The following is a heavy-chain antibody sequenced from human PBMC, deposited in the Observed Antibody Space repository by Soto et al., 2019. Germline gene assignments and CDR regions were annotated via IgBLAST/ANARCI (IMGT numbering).Heavy chain of an antibody. Sequence: ASVKVSCKDSGYTFTNYGSRWVRQAHGQGLEWMGWINVYNGNTKYAQKVQGRVTMTTDTSTSTAYMELRSLRSDDTAVYYCARGVGSGSYYNQYNWFDPWGQGTLVTSPQ. D-gene: IGHD3-10*01. CDR3: ARGVGSGSYYNQYNWFDP. CDR2: INVYNGNT. J-gene: IGHJ5*02. V-gene: IGHV1-18*01. CDR1: GYTFTNYG.